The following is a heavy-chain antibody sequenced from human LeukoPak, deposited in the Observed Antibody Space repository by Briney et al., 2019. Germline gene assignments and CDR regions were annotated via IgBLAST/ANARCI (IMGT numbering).Heavy chain of an antibody. CDR2: ISAYNGNT. J-gene: IGHJ4*02. Sequence: ASVKVSCKASGYTFTNYGISWVRQAPGQGLEWMGWISAYNGNTYYVQKLQGRVTMTTDTSTSTAYMELRSLRSDDTAVYYCARDRLADTAMVTSGYWGQGTLVTVSS. V-gene: IGHV1-18*01. CDR1: GYTFTNYG. D-gene: IGHD5-18*01. CDR3: ARDRLADTAMVTSGY.